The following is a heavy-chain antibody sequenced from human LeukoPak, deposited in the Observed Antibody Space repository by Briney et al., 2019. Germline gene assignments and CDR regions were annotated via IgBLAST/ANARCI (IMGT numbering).Heavy chain of an antibody. D-gene: IGHD2-2*01. CDR3: ARFAVPAAAFDY. CDR1: GYTFTSYA. CDR2: INAGNGNT. V-gene: IGHV1-3*01. J-gene: IGHJ4*02. Sequence: GASVKVSCKASGYTFTSYAMHWVRQAPGQRLEWMGWINAGNGNTKYSQKFQGRVTITRDTSASTAYMELSSLRSEDTAVYYCARFAVPAAAFDYWGQGTLVTVSS.